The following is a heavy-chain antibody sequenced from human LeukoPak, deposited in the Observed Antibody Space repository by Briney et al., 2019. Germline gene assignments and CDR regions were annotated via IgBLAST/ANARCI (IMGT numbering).Heavy chain of an antibody. CDR1: GFTFSSYG. D-gene: IGHD3-10*01. J-gene: IGHJ4*02. Sequence: AGGSLRLSCAASGFTFSSYGMHWVRQAPGKGLEWVAVISYDGSNKYYADSVKGRFTISRDNSKNTLYLQMNSLRAEDTAVYYCAKDRLRGVIPYYFDYWGQGTLVTVSS. V-gene: IGHV3-30*18. CDR3: AKDRLRGVIPYYFDY. CDR2: ISYDGSNK.